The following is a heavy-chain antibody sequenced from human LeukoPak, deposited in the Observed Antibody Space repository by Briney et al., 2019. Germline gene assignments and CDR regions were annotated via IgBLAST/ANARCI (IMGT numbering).Heavy chain of an antibody. J-gene: IGHJ6*02. CDR3: ARHMTTVTIDYGMDV. CDR1: GGSISSYY. V-gene: IGHV4-4*07. D-gene: IGHD4-17*01. Sequence: SETLSLTCTVSGGSISSYYWSWIRQPAGKGLEWIGRIYTSGSTNYNPSLKSRVTISVDTSKNQFSLKLSSVTAADTAVYYCARHMTTVTIDYGMDVWGQGTTVTVSS. CDR2: IYTSGST.